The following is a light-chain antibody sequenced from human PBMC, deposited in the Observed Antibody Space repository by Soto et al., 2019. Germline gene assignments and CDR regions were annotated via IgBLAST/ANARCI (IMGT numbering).Light chain of an antibody. Sequence: TQSLSPLALSPRSCTARHSINSRGGGSSNLAWYQHKPGQAPRLLFYEASTRATGVPARFSGSRFGAEFTLTISSLQSEEFAVYYCQQYNQWPLTFGGGTKVDI. CDR3: QQYNQWPLT. V-gene: IGKV3-15*01. CDR1: RGGGSSN. J-gene: IGKJ4*01. CDR2: EAS.